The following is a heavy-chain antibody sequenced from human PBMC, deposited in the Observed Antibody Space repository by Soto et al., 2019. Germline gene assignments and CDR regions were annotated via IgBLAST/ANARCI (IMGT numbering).Heavy chain of an antibody. D-gene: IGHD1-26*01. V-gene: IGHV3-9*01. CDR3: ARGRGPIGYYYYYMDV. CDR2: ISWNSGSI. Sequence: GGSLRLSCAASGFTFDDYAMHWVRQAPGKGLEWVSGISWNSGSIGYADSVKGRFTISRDNAKNSLYLQMNSLRAEDTALYYCARGRGPIGYYYYYMDVWGKGTTVTVSS. J-gene: IGHJ6*03. CDR1: GFTFDDYA.